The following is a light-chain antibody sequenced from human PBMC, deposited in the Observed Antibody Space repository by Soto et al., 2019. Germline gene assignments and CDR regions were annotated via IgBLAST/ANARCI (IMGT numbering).Light chain of an antibody. CDR2: DAS. J-gene: IGKJ1*01. CDR1: QSVSTR. CDR3: QQSYSTPRT. Sequence: GDRVTITCRASQSVSTRLAWHQQKPGKAPKVLIYDASNLETGVPSRFSGSGSGREFTLTISSLQPDDFATYYCQQSYSTPRTFGQGTKVDIK. V-gene: IGKV1-5*01.